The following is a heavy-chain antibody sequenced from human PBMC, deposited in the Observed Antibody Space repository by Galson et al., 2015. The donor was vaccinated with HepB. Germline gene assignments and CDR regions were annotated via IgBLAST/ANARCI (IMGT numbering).Heavy chain of an antibody. V-gene: IGHV1-69*13. Sequence: SVKVSCKASGGTFSSYAISWVRQAPGQGLEWMGGIIPIFGTANYAQKFQGRVTITADESTSTAYMELSSLRSEDTAVYYCARVSDFWSGYYLPYNWFDPWGQGTLVTVSS. CDR2: IIPIFGTA. D-gene: IGHD3-3*01. J-gene: IGHJ5*02. CDR1: GGTFSSYA. CDR3: ARVSDFWSGYYLPYNWFDP.